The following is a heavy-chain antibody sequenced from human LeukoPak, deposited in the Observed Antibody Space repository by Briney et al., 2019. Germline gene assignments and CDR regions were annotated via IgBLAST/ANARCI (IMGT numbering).Heavy chain of an antibody. D-gene: IGHD1-26*01. V-gene: IGHV4-59*01. J-gene: IGHJ4*02. CDR1: GGSIRNYY. CDR3: ARGYSGSLHYFDY. Sequence: SETLSLTCTVSGGSIRNYYWSWIRQPPGKGLEWIGYIYYSGSTNYNPSLKSRVTISVDKSKNQFSLKLSSVTAADTAVYYCARGYSGSLHYFDYWAREPWSPSPQ. CDR2: IYYSGST.